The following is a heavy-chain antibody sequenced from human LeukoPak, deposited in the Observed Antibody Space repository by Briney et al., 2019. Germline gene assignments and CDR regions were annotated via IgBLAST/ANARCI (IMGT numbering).Heavy chain of an antibody. V-gene: IGHV1-69*13. CDR2: FIPLLGTT. CDR1: GGTFSSYA. D-gene: IGHD5-12*01. J-gene: IGHJ3*02. CDR3: ARRKYSGSDFGAFDI. Sequence: ASVKVSCKASGGTFSSYAISWVRQAPGQGLEWMGGFIPLLGTTNYAPRFQGRVTFNADVSSNTAYMELSSLSFDGTAVYYCARRKYSGSDFGAFDIWGQGTMVTVSS.